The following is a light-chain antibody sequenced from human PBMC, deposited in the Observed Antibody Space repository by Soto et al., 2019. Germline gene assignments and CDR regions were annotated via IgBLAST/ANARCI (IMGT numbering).Light chain of an antibody. CDR2: EGS. CDR1: SSDGGSYNL. Sequence: QSALTQPASVSGSPGQSITISCTGTSSDGGSYNLVSWYQQHPGKAPKLMIYEGSKRPSGVSNRFSGSKSGNTASLTISGLQAEDEADYYCCSYAGSSIWVFGGGTKVTVL. V-gene: IGLV2-23*01. J-gene: IGLJ3*02. CDR3: CSYAGSSIWV.